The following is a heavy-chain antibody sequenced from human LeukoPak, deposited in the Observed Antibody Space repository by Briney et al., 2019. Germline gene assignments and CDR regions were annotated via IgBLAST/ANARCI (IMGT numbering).Heavy chain of an antibody. D-gene: IGHD6-13*01. J-gene: IGHJ6*02. Sequence: SQTLSLTCAISGDSVSSNSAAWNWIRQSPSRGLEWLGRTYYRSKWYNDYAVSVKSRITINPDTSKNQFSLQLNSVTPEDTAVYYCARDRSSSWYRDYYYGMDVWGQGTTVTVSS. CDR2: TYYRSKWYN. CDR3: ARDRSSSWYRDYYYGMDV. CDR1: GDSVSSNSAA. V-gene: IGHV6-1*01.